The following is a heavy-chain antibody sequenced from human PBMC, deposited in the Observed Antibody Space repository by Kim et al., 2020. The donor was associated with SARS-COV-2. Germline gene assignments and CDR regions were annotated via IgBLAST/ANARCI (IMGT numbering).Heavy chain of an antibody. Sequence: SDKNYVESVKGRITISRDNAERSLSLQMNSLRGEDTAVYYCARGGGSYYSVWGRGTLVTVSS. D-gene: IGHD1-26*01. CDR2: SDK. CDR3: ARGGGSYYSV. V-gene: IGHV3-7*01. J-gene: IGHJ4*02.